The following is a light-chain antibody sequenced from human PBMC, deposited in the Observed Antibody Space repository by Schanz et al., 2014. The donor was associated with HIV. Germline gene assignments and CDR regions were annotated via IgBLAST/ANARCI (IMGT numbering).Light chain of an antibody. Sequence: EIVLTQSPGTLSLSPGERATLSCRASQSVSSNYLAWYQQKPGQAPRLLIYGASSRATGIPDRFSGSGSGTDFTLAINSLAPEDFAVYYCHQRGEWPDTFGQGTKLEI. CDR3: HQRGEWPDT. CDR1: QSVSSNY. CDR2: GAS. V-gene: IGKV3D-20*02. J-gene: IGKJ2*01.